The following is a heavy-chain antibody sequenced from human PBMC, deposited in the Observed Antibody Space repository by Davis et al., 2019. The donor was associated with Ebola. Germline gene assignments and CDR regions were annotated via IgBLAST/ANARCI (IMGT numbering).Heavy chain of an antibody. D-gene: IGHD4-17*01. CDR3: ARHASGDFWYFGL. J-gene: IGHJ2*01. CDR1: GFSFSIHA. Sequence: GGSLRLSCAASGFSFSIHAMTWVRQAPGKGLEWVSAISGSGGSTYYADSVKGRFTISRDSSKNTLYLQMNSLRAEDTAVYYCARHASGDFWYFGLWGRGTRVTVSS. V-gene: IGHV3-23*01. CDR2: ISGSGGST.